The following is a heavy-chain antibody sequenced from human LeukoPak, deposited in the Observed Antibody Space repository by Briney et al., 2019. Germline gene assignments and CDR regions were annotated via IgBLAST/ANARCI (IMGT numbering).Heavy chain of an antibody. D-gene: IGHD6-13*01. J-gene: IGHJ4*02. Sequence: QPGGSLRLSCAASKFTFSSYPMHWVRQAPGKGLEWVAVIANDGRDKHCADSVKGRFTISRDNSKNTLYLQINSLIAEDTAVYYCARDRTAAAADYYFDYWGQGTLVTVSS. CDR3: ARDRTAAAADYYFDY. CDR1: KFTFSSYP. CDR2: IANDGRDK. V-gene: IGHV3-30-3*01.